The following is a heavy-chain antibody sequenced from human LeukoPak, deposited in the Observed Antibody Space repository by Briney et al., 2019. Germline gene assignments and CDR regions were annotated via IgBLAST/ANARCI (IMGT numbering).Heavy chain of an antibody. Sequence: GASVKVSCKASGYTFTGYYMHWVRQAPGQGLEWMGWINPNSGGTNYAQKFQGRVTMTRDTSISTAYMELSRLRSDDTAVYYCARPGVVVPAATLDYRGQGPLVTVST. CDR2: INPNSGGT. CDR3: ARPGVVVPAATLDY. CDR1: GYTFTGYY. V-gene: IGHV1-2*02. J-gene: IGHJ4*02. D-gene: IGHD2-2*01.